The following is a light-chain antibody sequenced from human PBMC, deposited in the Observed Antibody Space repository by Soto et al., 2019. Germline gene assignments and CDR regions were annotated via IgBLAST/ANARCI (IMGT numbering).Light chain of an antibody. Sequence: QSVLTQPASVSGSPGQSITISCTGTSSDVGGYNYVSWYQQHPGKAPKLMIYDVSNRPSGVSNRFSGSKSGNTASLTISGLQAEDEADYYCSSYAGSKNLVFGGGTKLTVL. CDR2: DVS. J-gene: IGLJ2*01. CDR1: SSDVGGYNY. CDR3: SSYAGSKNLV. V-gene: IGLV2-14*01.